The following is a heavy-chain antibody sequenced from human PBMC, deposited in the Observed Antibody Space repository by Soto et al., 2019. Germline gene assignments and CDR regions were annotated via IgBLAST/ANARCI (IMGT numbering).Heavy chain of an antibody. CDR1: GFTFSSYA. D-gene: IGHD1-7*01. V-gene: IGHV3-23*01. CDR2: ISGSGGST. CDR3: AKGNSWSPALVLDI. J-gene: IGHJ3*02. Sequence: EVQLLESGGGLVQPGGSLRLSCAASGFTFSSYAMNWVRQAPGKGLEWVSAISGSGGSTYYAASVKGRFPISRDSSKNTLYLQMNSLRAEDTAVYCCAKGNSWSPALVLDIWGQGTMVTVSS.